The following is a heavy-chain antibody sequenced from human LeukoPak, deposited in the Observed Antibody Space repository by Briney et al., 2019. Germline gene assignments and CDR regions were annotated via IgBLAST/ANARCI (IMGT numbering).Heavy chain of an antibody. CDR2: IYYSGST. D-gene: IGHD3-3*01. CDR3: ARVPNTKLRFLEWFDYGMDV. V-gene: IGHV4-61*05. Sequence: PSETLSLTCTVSGGSISSSSYYWGWIRQPPGKGLEWIGYIYYSGSTNYNPSLKSRVTISVDTSKNQFSLKLSSVTAADTAVYYCARVPNTKLRFLEWFDYGMDVWGQGTTVTVSS. CDR1: GGSISSSSYY. J-gene: IGHJ6*02.